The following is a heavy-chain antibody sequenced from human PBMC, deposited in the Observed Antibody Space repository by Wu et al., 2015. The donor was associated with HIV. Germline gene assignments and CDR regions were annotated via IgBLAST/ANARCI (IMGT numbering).Heavy chain of an antibody. Sequence: QVQLVQSGAEVKKPGSSVKVSCKASGGTFSSYAISWVQQAPGQGLEWMGGIIPIFGTANYAQKFQGRVTITTDESTSTAYMELSSLRSEDTAVYYCAREVVVVPAAMRYFDLWGRGTLVTVSS. J-gene: IGHJ2*01. CDR3: AREVVVVPAAMRYFDL. CDR2: IIPIFGTA. CDR1: GGTFSSYA. D-gene: IGHD2-2*01. V-gene: IGHV1-69*05.